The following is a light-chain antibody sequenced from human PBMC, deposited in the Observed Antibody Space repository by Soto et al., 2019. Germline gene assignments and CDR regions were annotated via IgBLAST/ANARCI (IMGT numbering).Light chain of an antibody. CDR1: SSNIGGNI. CDR3: AAWDDSLNGYV. CDR2: SNN. J-gene: IGLJ1*01. Sequence: QSVLTQPPSASETPGQRVTISCSGSSSNIGGNIVNWYQQLPGTAPKLLIYSNNQRPSGVPDRFSGSKSGTSASLAISGLQSEDEADYYCAAWDDSLNGYVFGTGTKVTVL. V-gene: IGLV1-44*01.